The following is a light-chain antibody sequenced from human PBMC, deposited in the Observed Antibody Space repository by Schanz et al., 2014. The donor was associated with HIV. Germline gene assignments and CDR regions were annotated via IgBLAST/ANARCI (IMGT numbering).Light chain of an antibody. CDR3: QQSYSFPQG. CDR1: QSISSW. Sequence: DIQMTQSPSTLSASVGDRVTITCRASQSISSWLAWYQQKPGKAPRLLIYDASTLQTGVPARFSGSGSGTDFTLTINNLQPEDFASYFCQQSYSFPQGFGGGTRVEI. J-gene: IGKJ4*02. V-gene: IGKV1-12*01. CDR2: DAS.